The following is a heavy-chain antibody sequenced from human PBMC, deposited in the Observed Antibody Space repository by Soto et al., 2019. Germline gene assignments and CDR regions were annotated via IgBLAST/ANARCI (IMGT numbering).Heavy chain of an antibody. V-gene: IGHV3-48*01. Sequence: GSLRLSCAASGFTFSSYSMNWVRQAPGKGLEWVSYISSSSSTIYYADSVKGRFTISRDNAKNSLYLQMNSLRAEDTAVYYCARDYYDYIWGSYLVFDYWGQGTLVTVSS. CDR3: ARDYYDYIWGSYLVFDY. J-gene: IGHJ4*02. D-gene: IGHD3-16*01. CDR1: GFTFSSYS. CDR2: ISSSSSTI.